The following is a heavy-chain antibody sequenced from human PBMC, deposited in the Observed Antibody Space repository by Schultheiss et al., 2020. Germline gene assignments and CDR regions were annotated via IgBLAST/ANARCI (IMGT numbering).Heavy chain of an antibody. Sequence: GGSLRLSCAASGFTFSSYAMSWVRQAPGKGLEWVSAISGSGGSTYYADSVKGRFTISRDNSKNSLYLQMNSLRAEDTAVYYCARDQSLVVPVDWGQGTLVTVSS. V-gene: IGHV3-23*01. D-gene: IGHD2-2*01. CDR2: ISGSGGST. J-gene: IGHJ4*02. CDR3: ARDQSLVVPVD. CDR1: GFTFSSYA.